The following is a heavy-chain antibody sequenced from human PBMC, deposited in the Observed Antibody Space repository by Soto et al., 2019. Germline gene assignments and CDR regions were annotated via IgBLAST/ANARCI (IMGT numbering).Heavy chain of an antibody. CDR3: ARGYSTSWYWFDL. J-gene: IGHJ2*01. CDR1: GGSVSGGTHY. CDR2: IYNSGST. V-gene: IGHV4-61*01. D-gene: IGHD6-13*01. Sequence: QAQLQESGPGPVKPSETLSLTCTVSGGSVSGGTHYWSRIRQPPGKGLEWIGYIYNSGSTNYNPSLKSRVTISVDTSKNQFSLKLSSVTAADTAVYYCARGYSTSWYWFDLWGRGTLVTVSS.